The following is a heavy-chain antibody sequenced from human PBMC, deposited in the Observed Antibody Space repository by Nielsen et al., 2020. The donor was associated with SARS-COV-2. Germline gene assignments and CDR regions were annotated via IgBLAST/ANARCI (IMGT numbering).Heavy chain of an antibody. CDR3: ARPAYCGGDCYSTAFDI. D-gene: IGHD2-21*02. V-gene: IGHV3-20*01. J-gene: IGHJ3*02. Sequence: GESLKISCAASGFTFDDYGMSWVRQAPGKGLEWVSGINWNGGSTGYADSVKGRFTISRDNAKNSLYLQMNSLRAEDTALYHCARPAYCGGDCYSTAFDIWGQGTMVTVSS. CDR1: GFTFDDYG. CDR2: INWNGGST.